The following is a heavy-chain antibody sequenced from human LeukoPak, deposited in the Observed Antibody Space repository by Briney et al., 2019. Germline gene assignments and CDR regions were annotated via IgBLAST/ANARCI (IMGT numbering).Heavy chain of an antibody. V-gene: IGHV3-23*01. CDR2: IDRSGANT. CDR3: ASKTGKTGTYD. J-gene: IGHJ4*02. Sequence: PGGSLRLSCVVSGFNFFDYVMIWVRQAPEMGLEWVSSIDRSGANTYYADFVKGQFTISRDNSKNTLFLQMNSLRAEDTAVYYCASKTGKTGTYDWGQGTLVTVSS. D-gene: IGHD1-1*01. CDR1: GFNFFDYV.